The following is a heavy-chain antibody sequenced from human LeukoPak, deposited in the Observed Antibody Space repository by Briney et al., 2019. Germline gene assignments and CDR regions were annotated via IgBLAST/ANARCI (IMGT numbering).Heavy chain of an antibody. CDR1: GFTFSNYW. CDR2: IKQDGSEK. CDR3: AREDDWNYEDY. D-gene: IGHD1-7*01. V-gene: IGHV3-7*01. Sequence: GGSLRLSCAASGFTFSNYWLSWVRQAPGKGLEWVANIKQDGSEKYYVSSVKGRFTISRDNAKNSLYLQMNSLRAEDTAIYFCAREDDWNYEDYWGQGTLVTVSS. J-gene: IGHJ4*02.